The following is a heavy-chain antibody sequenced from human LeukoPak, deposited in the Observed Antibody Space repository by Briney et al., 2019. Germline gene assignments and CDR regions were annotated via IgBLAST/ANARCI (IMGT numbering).Heavy chain of an antibody. CDR3: ARGPSYYDSSGYYISDY. J-gene: IGHJ4*02. Sequence: ASVKVSCKASGYTFTGYYMHWVRQAPGQGLEWMGWINPNSGGTNYAQKFQGRVTMTRNTSISTAYMELSSLRSEDTAVYYCARGPSYYDSSGYYISDYWGQGTLVTVSS. CDR2: INPNSGGT. V-gene: IGHV1-2*02. D-gene: IGHD3-22*01. CDR1: GYTFTGYY.